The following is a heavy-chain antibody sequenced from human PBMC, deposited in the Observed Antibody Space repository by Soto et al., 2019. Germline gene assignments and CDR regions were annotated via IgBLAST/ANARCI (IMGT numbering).Heavy chain of an antibody. CDR3: ARGGHVVVVTAALDY. CDR2: VNPSGGHT. CDR1: GDTFTDYY. V-gene: IGHV1-46*01. Sequence: QVQLMQSGADVKKPGASVKVSCKASGDTFTDYYIHWVRQAPGQGLEWMGTVNPSGGHTTYAQHFRGRVTMTRDTSTSTLYMELTSLTSDDTAVYYCARGGHVVVVTAALDYWGQGTLVTVSS. J-gene: IGHJ4*02. D-gene: IGHD2-21*02.